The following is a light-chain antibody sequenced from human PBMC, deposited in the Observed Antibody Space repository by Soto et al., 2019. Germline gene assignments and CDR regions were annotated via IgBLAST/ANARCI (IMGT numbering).Light chain of an antibody. CDR1: QSVGGN. CDR2: ATS. J-gene: IGKJ2*01. Sequence: EIFMAQSPATLSLSAGERATLSCRASQSVGGNIAWYQQSPGQAPRLLIYATSTRATGIPARFSGRGSGTEFTLTISSLQSEDSVVYYCQQYNDWPHYTFGQGTKLEIK. V-gene: IGKV3-15*01. CDR3: QQYNDWPHYT.